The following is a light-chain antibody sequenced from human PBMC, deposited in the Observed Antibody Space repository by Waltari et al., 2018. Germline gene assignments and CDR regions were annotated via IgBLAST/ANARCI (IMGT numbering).Light chain of an antibody. CDR2: DVT. CDR1: SSDVGGYNY. V-gene: IGLV2-11*01. Sequence: QSALTQPRSVSGSPGQSVAFSCTGTSSDVGGYNYVVWYQQHPGKAPKLMIFDVTKRPSGGPCRLSGAKSGSTASLTSSGRQAEDEADYCCFSCVGRYTSVVFGGGTKLTVL. CDR3: FSCVGRYTSVV. J-gene: IGLJ2*01.